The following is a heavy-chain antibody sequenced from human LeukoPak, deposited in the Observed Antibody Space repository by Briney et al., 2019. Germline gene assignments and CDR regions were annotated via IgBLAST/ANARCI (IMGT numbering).Heavy chain of an antibody. CDR3: ASLGPPNFDY. CDR2: INPSGGST. J-gene: IGHJ4*02. CDR1: GYTFTSYG. V-gene: IGHV1-46*01. Sequence: ASVKVSCKASGYTFTSYGISWVRQAPGQGLEWMGIINPSGGSTSYAQKFQGRVTMTRDTSTSTVYMELSSLRSEDTAVYYCASLGPPNFDYWGQGTLVTVSS.